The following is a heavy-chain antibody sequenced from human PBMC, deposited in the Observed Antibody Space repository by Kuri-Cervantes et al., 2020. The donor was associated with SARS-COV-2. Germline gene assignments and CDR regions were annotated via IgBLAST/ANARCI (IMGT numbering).Heavy chain of an antibody. Sequence: GESLKISCAAPGFTFSSYAMHWVRQAPGKGLEWVAVISYDGSNKYYADSVKGRFTISRDNSKNTLYLQMNSLRAEDTAVYYCARQGGRAIYFDYWGQGTLVTVSS. CDR2: ISYDGSNK. V-gene: IGHV3-30-3*01. D-gene: IGHD6-25*01. CDR3: ARQGGRAIYFDY. J-gene: IGHJ4*02. CDR1: GFTFSSYA.